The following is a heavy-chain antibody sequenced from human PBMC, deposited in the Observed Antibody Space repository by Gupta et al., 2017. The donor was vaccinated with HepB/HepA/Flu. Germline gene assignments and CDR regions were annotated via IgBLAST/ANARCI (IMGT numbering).Heavy chain of an antibody. Sequence: EVQLLESGGGLVQPGGSLRLSCAASGFTFSSYAMRWVRQAPGKGLEWVSAISGSGGSTYYADSVKGRFTISRDNYKNTLYLQMNSLRAEDTAVYYCAKPPSYGDTSYYYYGMDVWGQGTTVTVSS. V-gene: IGHV3-23*01. CDR3: AKPPSYGDTSYYYYGMDV. CDR2: ISGSGGST. J-gene: IGHJ6*02. D-gene: IGHD4-17*01. CDR1: GFTFSSYA.